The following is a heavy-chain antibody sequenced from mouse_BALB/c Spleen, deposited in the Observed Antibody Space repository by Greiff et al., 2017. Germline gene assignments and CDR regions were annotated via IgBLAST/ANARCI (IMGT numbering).Heavy chain of an antibody. CDR2: IDPYYGGT. CDR3: ARYRGGSYAMDY. Sequence: VHVKQSGPELEKPGASVKISCKASGYSFTGYNMNWVKQSNGKSLEWIGNIDPYYGGTSYNQKFKGKATLTVDKSSSTAYMQLKSLTSEDSAVYYCARYRGGSYAMDYWGQGTSVTVSS. CDR1: GYSFTGYN. V-gene: IGHV1-39*01. J-gene: IGHJ4*01. D-gene: IGHD1-2*01.